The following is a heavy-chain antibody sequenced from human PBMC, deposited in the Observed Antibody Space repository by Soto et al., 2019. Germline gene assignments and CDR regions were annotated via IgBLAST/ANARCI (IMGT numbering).Heavy chain of an antibody. CDR3: ARGLAPSRRDAFDI. V-gene: IGHV3-33*01. Sequence: QVQLVESGGGVVQPGRSLRLSCAASRFTFSSYGMHWVRQAPGKGLEWVAVIWYDGSNKYYADSVKGRFTISRDNSKNTLYLQMNSLRAEDTAVYYCARGLAPSRRDAFDIWGQGTMVTVSS. J-gene: IGHJ3*02. CDR1: RFTFSSYG. CDR2: IWYDGSNK.